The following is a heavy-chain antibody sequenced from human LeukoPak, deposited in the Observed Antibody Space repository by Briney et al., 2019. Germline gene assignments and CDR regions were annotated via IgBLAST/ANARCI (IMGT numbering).Heavy chain of an antibody. CDR1: GFTVSSKY. CDR2: IYSGGST. CDR3: ARETSTSFDI. V-gene: IGHV3-53*04. Sequence: GGSLRLSCAASGFTVSSKYMSWVRQAPGKGLEWVSVIYSGGSTYYADSVKGRFTISRHNSKNTLYLQMNSLRAEDTAVYYCARETSTSFDIWGQGTMVTVSS. J-gene: IGHJ3*02. D-gene: IGHD2-2*01.